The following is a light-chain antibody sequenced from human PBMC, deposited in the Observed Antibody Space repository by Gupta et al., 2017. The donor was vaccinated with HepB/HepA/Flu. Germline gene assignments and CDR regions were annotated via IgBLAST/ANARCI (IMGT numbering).Light chain of an antibody. V-gene: IGLV2-8*01. J-gene: IGLJ2*01. CDR1: SSDVGAHNY. CDR3: SSYAGSNNLV. Sequence: QSALTQPPSASGSPGQSVTISCTGTSSDVGAHNYVTWYQQHPGKAPKLMIYEVNKRPSGVPDRFSGSKSGNTASLTVSGLQAEDEADYYCSSYAGSNNLVFGGGTKLTVL. CDR2: EVN.